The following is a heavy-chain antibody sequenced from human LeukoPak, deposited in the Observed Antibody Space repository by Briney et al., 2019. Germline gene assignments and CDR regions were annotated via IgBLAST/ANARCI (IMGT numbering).Heavy chain of an antibody. CDR3: ARDFDRSGDYHHFDV. V-gene: IGHV3-48*02. CDR1: GFTFSSYS. Sequence: GSLRLSCAASGFTFSSYSMNWVRQAPGKGLEWVSYISSSSSTIYYADSVKGRFTISRDNAKNSLYLQMNSLRDEDTAVYYCARDFDRSGDYHHFDVWGQGTLVTVSS. J-gene: IGHJ4*02. CDR2: ISSSSSTI. D-gene: IGHD3-9*01.